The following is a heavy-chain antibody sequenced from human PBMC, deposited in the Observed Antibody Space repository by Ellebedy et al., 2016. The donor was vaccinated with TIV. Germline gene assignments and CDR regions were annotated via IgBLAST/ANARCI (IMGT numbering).Heavy chain of an antibody. V-gene: IGHV3-33*01. D-gene: IGHD3-16*01. CDR2: IWSDGSEK. CDR3: AREVLGGRGDMDF. Sequence: GESLKISCAASGFTFSDFHMHWVRQGPGGVLQWVALIWSDGSEKYFADSVRGRFTVSRDNSKSVFYLQMNSLRADDTAKYFCAREVLGGRGDMDFWGQGTTVIVSS. CDR1: GFTFSDFH. J-gene: IGHJ6*02.